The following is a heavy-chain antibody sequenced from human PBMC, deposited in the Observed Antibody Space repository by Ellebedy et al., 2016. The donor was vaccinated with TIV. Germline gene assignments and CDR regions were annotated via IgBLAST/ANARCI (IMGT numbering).Heavy chain of an antibody. Sequence: GESLKISCAASGFTFSSYAMSWVRQAPGKGLEWVSAISGSGGSTYYADSVKGRFTISRDNSKNTLYLQMNSLRAEDTAVYYCARDLRVVPAATFDYWGQGTLVTVSS. CDR2: ISGSGGST. D-gene: IGHD2-2*01. J-gene: IGHJ4*02. CDR1: GFTFSSYA. V-gene: IGHV3-23*01. CDR3: ARDLRVVPAATFDY.